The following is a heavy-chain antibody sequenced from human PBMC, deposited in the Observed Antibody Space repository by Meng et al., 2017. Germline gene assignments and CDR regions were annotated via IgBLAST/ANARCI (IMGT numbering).Heavy chain of an antibody. V-gene: IGHV3-15*01. Sequence: VQVVEAGGGVGQAGRSLTVSCGAFGINFSNGRLRCVRKAPGKGLEWVSRIKSKNDGGTTDYAALVKGRFTISRDDSKNTLYLQMNSLKTEDTAVYYCTTDLSPPFDYWGQGTLVTVSS. J-gene: IGHJ4*02. CDR1: GINFSNGR. CDR3: TTDLSPPFDY. CDR2: IKSKNDGGTT.